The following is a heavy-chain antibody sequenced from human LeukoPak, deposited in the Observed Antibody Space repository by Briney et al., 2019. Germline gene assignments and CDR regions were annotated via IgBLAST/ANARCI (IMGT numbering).Heavy chain of an antibody. J-gene: IGHJ3*01. V-gene: IGHV3-7*03. Sequence: PGGSLRLSCAVSGFTFSGFWMSWSRQAPGKGLEWVASINSDGSEGYYADAVKGRFTISRDNVKNSLYLQINSLRAEDTAVYYCARSSYSSSSSVWGQGTMVTVSS. CDR1: GFTFSGFW. CDR2: INSDGSEG. D-gene: IGHD6-6*01. CDR3: ARSSYSSSSSV.